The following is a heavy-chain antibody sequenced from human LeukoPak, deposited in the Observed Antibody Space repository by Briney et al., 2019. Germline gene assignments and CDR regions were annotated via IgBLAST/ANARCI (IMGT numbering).Heavy chain of an antibody. CDR2: INTDGSST. CDR1: GFTFSSYW. Sequence: GGSLRLSCAASGFTFSSYWMHWVRQAPGKGLVWGSRINTDGSSTSYADSVKGRFTISRDNAKNSLYLQMNSLRAEDTAVYYCAREAEEYSSSWYGYWGQGTLVTVSS. J-gene: IGHJ4*02. CDR3: AREAEEYSSSWYGY. V-gene: IGHV3-74*01. D-gene: IGHD6-13*01.